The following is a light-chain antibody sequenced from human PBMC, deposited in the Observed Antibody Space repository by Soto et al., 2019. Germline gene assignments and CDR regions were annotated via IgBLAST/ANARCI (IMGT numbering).Light chain of an antibody. J-gene: IGLJ1*01. V-gene: IGLV2-18*02. CDR1: SSDVGSYYR. CDR3: SSYTSSSTLSTYV. Sequence: QSVLTQPPSVSGSPGQSVTISCTGTSSDVGSYYRVSWYQQYPGTAPKLMIYEVSNRPSGVSDRFSGSKSGNTASLIISGLQAEDEADYYCSSYTSSSTLSTYVFGTGTKVTVL. CDR2: EVS.